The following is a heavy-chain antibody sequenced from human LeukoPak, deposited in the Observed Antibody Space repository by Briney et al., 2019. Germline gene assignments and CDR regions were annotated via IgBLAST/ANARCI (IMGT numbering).Heavy chain of an antibody. J-gene: IGHJ4*02. CDR1: GYTLTELS. V-gene: IGHV1-24*01. Sequence: ASVKVSCKVSGYTLTELSMHWVRQAPGKGLEWMGGFDPEEGETIYAQKFQGRVTMTEDTSTDTAYMELSSLRSENTAVYYCATPIFGVASFDYWGQGTLVTVSS. D-gene: IGHD3-3*01. CDR2: FDPEEGET. CDR3: ATPIFGVASFDY.